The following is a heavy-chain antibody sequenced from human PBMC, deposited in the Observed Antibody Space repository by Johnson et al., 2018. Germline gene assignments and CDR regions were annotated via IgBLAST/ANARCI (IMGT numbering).Heavy chain of an antibody. CDR2: ISWDRGNI. CDR1: GFTFDVYA. D-gene: IGHD1-14*01. Sequence: VQSGRSLRLSCAASGFTFDVYAMHWVRQVPGKGLEWVSGISWDRGNIAYADSVKGRFTISRDNAKNSLYLQMNSLTVEDTAIYYCAREDSPYHREYFRHWGQGTLVLVSS. CDR3: AREDSPYHREYFRH. J-gene: IGHJ1*01. V-gene: IGHV3-9*01.